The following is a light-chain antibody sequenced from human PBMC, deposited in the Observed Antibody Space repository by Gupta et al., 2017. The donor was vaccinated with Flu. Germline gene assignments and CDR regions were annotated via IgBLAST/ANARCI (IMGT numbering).Light chain of an antibody. Sequence: DIVMTQSPDSLAVSLGERATINCKSSQSVLYSSNNKNYLAWYQQKPGQPPKLIIYWASNREYGVTDRFSGSGSETDFTLTISSRQDEDVAVYYWQQDYSTPFFGPGTKVDIK. J-gene: IGKJ3*01. CDR2: WAS. V-gene: IGKV4-1*01. CDR3: QQDYSTPF. CDR1: QSVLYSSNNKNY.